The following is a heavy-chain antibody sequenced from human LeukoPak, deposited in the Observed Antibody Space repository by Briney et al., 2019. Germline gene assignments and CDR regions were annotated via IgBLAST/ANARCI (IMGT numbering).Heavy chain of an antibody. CDR3: ANGSGSDAFDI. CDR2: IIPIFGTA. Sequence: ASVKVSRKASGYTFTSYAISWVRQAPGQGLEWMGGIIPIFGTANYAQKLQGRVTMTTDTSTSTAYMELRSLRSDDTAVYYCANGSGSDAFDIWGQGTMVTVSS. CDR1: GYTFTSYA. J-gene: IGHJ3*02. V-gene: IGHV1-18*01. D-gene: IGHD6-19*01.